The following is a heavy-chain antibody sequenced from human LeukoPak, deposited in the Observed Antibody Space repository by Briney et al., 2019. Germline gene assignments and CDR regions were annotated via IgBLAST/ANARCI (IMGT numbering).Heavy chain of an antibody. CDR1: GFTFSSYA. V-gene: IGHV3-23*01. J-gene: IGHJ3*02. D-gene: IGHD3-3*01. CDR2: ISGSGGST. Sequence: GGSLRLSCAASGFTFSSYAMSWVRQAPGKGLEWVSAISGSGGSTYYADSVKGRFTISRDNSKNTLYLQMNSLRAEDTAVYYCATFEEHITIFGVVKDAFDIWGQGTMVTVSS. CDR3: ATFEEHITIFGVVKDAFDI.